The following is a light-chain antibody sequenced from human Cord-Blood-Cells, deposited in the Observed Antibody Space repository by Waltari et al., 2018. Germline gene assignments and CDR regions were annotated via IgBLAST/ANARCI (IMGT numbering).Light chain of an antibody. J-gene: IGLJ3*02. CDR2: EGS. CDR3: CSYAGSSTWV. V-gene: IGLV2-23*01. Sequence: QSALSQPASVHRSPGTSITISCTGSSRDTEGYNAFSWSQQHPGKAPNLRIYEGSKRPSGVSNRFSGSKSGNTASLTISGLQAEDEADYYCCSYAGSSTWVFGGGTKLTVL. CDR1: SRDTEGYNA.